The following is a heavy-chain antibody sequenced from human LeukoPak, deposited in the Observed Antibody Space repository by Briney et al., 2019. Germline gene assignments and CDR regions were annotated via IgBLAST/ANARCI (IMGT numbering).Heavy chain of an antibody. CDR1: GFTFSNAW. J-gene: IGHJ4*02. D-gene: IGHD3-16*02. CDR3: TTVKTVYDYVWGSYRYPYYFDY. Sequence: GGSLRLSCAASGFTFSNAWMSWVRQAPGKGLEWVGRIKSKTDGGTTDYAAPVKGRFTISRDDSKNTLYLQMNSLKTEDTAVYYCTTVKTVYDYVWGSYRYPYYFDYWGQGTLVTLSS. CDR2: IKSKTDGGTT. V-gene: IGHV3-15*01.